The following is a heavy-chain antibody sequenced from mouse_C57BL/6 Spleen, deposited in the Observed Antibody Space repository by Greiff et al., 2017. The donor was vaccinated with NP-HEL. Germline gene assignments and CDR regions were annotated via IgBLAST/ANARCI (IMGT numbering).Heavy chain of an antibody. V-gene: IGHV1-59*01. CDR3: ARGGVLAYYFDY. Sequence: QVQLQQPGAELVRPGTSVKLSCKASGYTFTSYWMHWVKQRPGQGLEWIGVIDPSDSYTNYNQKFKGKATLTVDTSSSTAYMQLSSLTSEDSAVYYCARGGVLAYYFDYWGQGTTLTVSS. CDR2: IDPSDSYT. CDR1: GYTFTSYW. J-gene: IGHJ2*01.